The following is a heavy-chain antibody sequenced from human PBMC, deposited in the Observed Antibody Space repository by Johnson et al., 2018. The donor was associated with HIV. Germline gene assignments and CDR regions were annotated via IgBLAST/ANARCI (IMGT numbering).Heavy chain of an antibody. CDR3: ARDRRADRDAFDI. V-gene: IGHV3-20*04. J-gene: IGHJ3*02. Sequence: QLVESGGGVVRPGGSLKLSCAASGFSFDYYGMSWVRQPPGKGLELVSGIDLNGGSTSYADSVKGRFTISRDNAKNSLYLHMNSLRAEDTALYYCARDRRADRDAFDIWGQGTMVKDSS. CDR2: IDLNGGST. CDR1: GFSFDYYG.